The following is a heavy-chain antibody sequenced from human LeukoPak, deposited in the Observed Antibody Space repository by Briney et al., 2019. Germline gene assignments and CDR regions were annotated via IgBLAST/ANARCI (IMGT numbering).Heavy chain of an antibody. Sequence: PSETLSLTCTVSGGSISSSSYYWGWIRQPPGKGLEWIGEINHSGSTNYNPSLKSRVTISVDTSKNQFSLKLSSVTAADTAVYYCARHGYYDILTGYQCWGQGTLVTVSS. D-gene: IGHD3-9*01. CDR2: INHSGST. J-gene: IGHJ4*02. V-gene: IGHV4-39*01. CDR3: ARHGYYDILTGYQC. CDR1: GGSISSSSYY.